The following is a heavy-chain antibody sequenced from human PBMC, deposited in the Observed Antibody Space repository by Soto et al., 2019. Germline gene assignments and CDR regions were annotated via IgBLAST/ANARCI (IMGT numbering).Heavy chain of an antibody. CDR3: AGGRIVVVGSRAYYGMDV. CDR2: SIPVFGLV. D-gene: IGHD3-22*01. CDR1: GGTPSNSA. J-gene: IGHJ6*02. V-gene: IGHV1-69*01. Sequence: QVHLLLQSGAEVKKPGSSVKVSCKASGGTPSNSAISWVRQAPGQGLEWMVGSIPVFGLVKYAQNFQGRVTITADESTNTAYMELSSLRPEDTAVYYCAGGRIVVVGSRAYYGMDVWGQGTTVTVSS.